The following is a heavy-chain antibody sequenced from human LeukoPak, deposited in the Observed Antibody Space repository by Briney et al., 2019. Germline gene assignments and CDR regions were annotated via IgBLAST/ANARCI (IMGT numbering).Heavy chain of an antibody. D-gene: IGHD6-19*01. Sequence: GGSLRLSCAASGFTFSSYAMHWVRQAPGKGLEWVANIKQDGSEKYYVDSVKGRFTISRDNAKNSLYLQRNSLRAEDTAVYYCARENEAGPDYWGQGTLVTVSS. CDR1: GFTFSSYA. CDR3: ARENEAGPDY. V-gene: IGHV3-7*01. J-gene: IGHJ4*02. CDR2: IKQDGSEK.